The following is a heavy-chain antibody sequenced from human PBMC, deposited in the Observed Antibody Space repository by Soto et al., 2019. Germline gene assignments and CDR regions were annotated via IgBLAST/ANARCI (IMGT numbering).Heavy chain of an antibody. J-gene: IGHJ5*02. CDR2: VYYSGST. CDR3: AIDSGYNYGYFRWFDP. V-gene: IGHV4-61*01. Sequence: GSGNSXSXYWTGIRQPPGRRMEWIGSVYYSGSTNYNPALKSRGTISEETSKSQFSLKLSSVTAADTAVYYCAIDSGYNYGYFRWFDPWGQGTLVTVSS. D-gene: IGHD5-18*01. CDR1: GSGNSXSXY.